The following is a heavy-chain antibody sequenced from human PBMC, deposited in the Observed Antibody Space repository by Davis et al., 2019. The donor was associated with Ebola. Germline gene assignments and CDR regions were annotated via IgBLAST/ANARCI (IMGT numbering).Heavy chain of an antibody. CDR3: ARFGYYRGYYGMDV. D-gene: IGHD3-3*01. Sequence: SETLSLTCTVSGGSISSTSHYWGWIRQAPGKGLEWIGSVYYGGSTFFNPSLKSRLTISVDTSKNQFSLKLSSVTAADTAVYYCARFGYYRGYYGMDVWGQGTTVTVSS. J-gene: IGHJ6*02. CDR1: GGSISSTSHY. V-gene: IGHV4-39*01. CDR2: VYYGGST.